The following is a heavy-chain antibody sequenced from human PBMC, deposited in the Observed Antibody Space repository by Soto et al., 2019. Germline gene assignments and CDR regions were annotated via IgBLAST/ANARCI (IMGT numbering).Heavy chain of an antibody. CDR3: ARDHRVTTVSFTMFPNMDV. Sequence: ASVKVSCKASGYTLTSYAMHWVRQAPGQRLEWMGWINAGNGNTKYSQKFQGRVTITRDTSASTAYMELSSLRSEDTAVYYCARDHRVTTVSFTMFPNMDVWGKGPTVTVSS. V-gene: IGHV1-3*01. CDR1: GYTLTSYA. D-gene: IGHD4-4*01. J-gene: IGHJ6*03. CDR2: INAGNGNT.